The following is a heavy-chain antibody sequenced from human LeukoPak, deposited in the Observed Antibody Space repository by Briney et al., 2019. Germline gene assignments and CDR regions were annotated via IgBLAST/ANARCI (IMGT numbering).Heavy chain of an antibody. CDR3: ATSDILTGYYSRLFDY. J-gene: IGHJ4*02. D-gene: IGHD3-9*01. CDR2: ISGSGGST. Sequence: GGSLRLSCAASGFTFSSYAMSWVRQARGKGLEWVSAISGSGGSTYYDAAVTGRLTISRDNSKNTLYLQMNSLRAEDTAVYYCATSDILTGYYSRLFDYWGQGTLVTVSS. CDR1: GFTFSSYA. V-gene: IGHV3-23*01.